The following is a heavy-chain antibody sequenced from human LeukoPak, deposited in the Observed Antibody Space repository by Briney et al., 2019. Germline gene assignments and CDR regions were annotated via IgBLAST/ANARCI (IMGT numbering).Heavy chain of an antibody. CDR2: ISSSNTYI. CDR3: ARDATCSGGSCYSPAWFDP. CDR1: GFIFSTYS. J-gene: IGHJ5*02. D-gene: IGHD2-15*01. V-gene: IGHV3-21*01. Sequence: PGGSLRLSCAASGFIFSTYSMNWVRQAPGKGLEWVSTISSSNTYIYYADSVKGRFTISRDNAKNSLFLQMNSLRAEDTALYYCARDATCSGGSCYSPAWFDPWGQGTLVTVSS.